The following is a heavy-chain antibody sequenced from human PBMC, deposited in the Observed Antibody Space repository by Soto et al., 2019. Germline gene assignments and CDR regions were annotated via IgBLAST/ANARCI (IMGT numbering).Heavy chain of an antibody. CDR3: ARFYYDFWSGPDYYYYYGMDV. CDR1: GDSVSSNSAA. Sequence: SQTLSLTFAISGDSVSSNSAAWNWIRQSPSRGLEWLGRTYYRSKWYNDYAVSVKSRITINPDTSKNQFSLQLNSVTPEDTAVYYCARFYYDFWSGPDYYYYYGMDVWGQGTTVTVSS. CDR2: TYYRSKWYN. J-gene: IGHJ6*02. D-gene: IGHD3-3*01. V-gene: IGHV6-1*01.